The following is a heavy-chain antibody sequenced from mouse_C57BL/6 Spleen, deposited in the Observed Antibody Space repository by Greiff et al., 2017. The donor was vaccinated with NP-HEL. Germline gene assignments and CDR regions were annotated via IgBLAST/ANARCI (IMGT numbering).Heavy chain of an antibody. Sequence: EVQRVESGGGLVKPGGSLKLSCAASGFTFSDYGMHWVRQAPEKGLEWVAYISSGSSTIYYADTVKGRFTISRDNAKNTLFLQMTSLRSEDTAMYYCAREEDYDGGVYFDYWGQGTTLPVSS. CDR2: ISSGSSTI. V-gene: IGHV5-17*01. J-gene: IGHJ2*01. CDR3: AREEDYDGGVYFDY. D-gene: IGHD2-4*01. CDR1: GFTFSDYG.